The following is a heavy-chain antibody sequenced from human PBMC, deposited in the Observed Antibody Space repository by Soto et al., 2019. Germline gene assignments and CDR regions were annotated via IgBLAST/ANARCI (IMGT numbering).Heavy chain of an antibody. CDR3: AKDETASGRGYWYFDL. D-gene: IGHD3-10*01. CDR1: GFTFDDYA. J-gene: IGHJ2*01. V-gene: IGHV3-9*01. CDR2: SSWNSGSI. Sequence: EVQLVESGGGLVQPGRSLRLSCEAYGFTFDDYAMHWVRQAPGKGLEWVSGSSWNSGSIGYADSVKGRFTISRDNAKNSLYLQMNRLSDEDTALSSCAKDETASGRGYWYFDLWGRGTLVTVSS.